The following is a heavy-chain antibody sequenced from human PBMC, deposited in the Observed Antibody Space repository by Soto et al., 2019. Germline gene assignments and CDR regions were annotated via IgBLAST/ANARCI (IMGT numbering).Heavy chain of an antibody. J-gene: IGHJ6*02. V-gene: IGHV3-23*01. Sequence: EVQLLESGGGLVQPGGSLRLSCAASGFTFSSYAMSWVRQAPGKGLEWVSAISGSGGSTYYADSVKGRFTISRDNSKNTLYLQMNSLRAEDTAVYYCAKDQVVGVAGRLGYGMDVWGQGTTVTVSS. CDR1: GFTFSSYA. CDR2: ISGSGGST. CDR3: AKDQVVGVAGRLGYGMDV. D-gene: IGHD6-19*01.